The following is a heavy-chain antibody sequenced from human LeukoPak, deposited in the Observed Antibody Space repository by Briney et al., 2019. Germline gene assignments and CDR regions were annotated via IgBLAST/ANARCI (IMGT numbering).Heavy chain of an antibody. D-gene: IGHD5-12*01. Sequence: SVKVSCKAFGATLNIGHAFIWARQAPGQGLQWMGRIIPFLGEVNYAQNFQGRVSFTADKSTATMYMEMKSLRLDDTAIYYCSPCGHAYDWFGPWGQGTLVTVSS. V-gene: IGHV1-69*04. CDR1: GATLNIGHA. CDR2: IIPFLGEV. J-gene: IGHJ5*02. CDR3: SPCGHAYDWFGP.